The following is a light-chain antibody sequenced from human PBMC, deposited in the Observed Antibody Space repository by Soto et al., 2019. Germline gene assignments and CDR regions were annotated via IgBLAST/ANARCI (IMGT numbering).Light chain of an antibody. CDR2: GAS. CDR3: QHYVTSLTT. J-gene: IGKJ1*01. CDR1: QSVTINY. V-gene: IGKV3-20*01. Sequence: EIVLTQSPATLSLSPGERATLSCGASQSVTINYLAWYQQKPGQAPRLLIFGASIRVTGIPDRFIGSGSGTHFTLTISRLEPEDFAVYYCQHYVTSLTTFGQGTKVDIK.